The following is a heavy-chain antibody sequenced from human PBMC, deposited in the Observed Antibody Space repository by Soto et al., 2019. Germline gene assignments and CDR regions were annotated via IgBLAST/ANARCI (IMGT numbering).Heavy chain of an antibody. CDR2: IRASDNSI. D-gene: IGHD1-1*01. CDR3: ASSGWGASGTPYLDF. Sequence: PGGSLRLSCAASGVTFKTSEVHWVRQAPGKGLEWLSFIRASDNSIYYADSVEGRFTISGDNAKNSVSLQMNSLTVEDTAIYYCASSGWGASGTPYLDFWGQGTLVTV. CDR1: GVTFKTSE. V-gene: IGHV3-48*03. J-gene: IGHJ4*02.